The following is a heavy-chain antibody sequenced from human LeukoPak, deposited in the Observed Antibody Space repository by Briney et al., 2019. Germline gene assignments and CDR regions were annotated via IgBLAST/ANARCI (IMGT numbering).Heavy chain of an antibody. CDR3: ARGQVVPAARWFDP. J-gene: IGHJ5*02. Sequence: GGSLRLSCAASGFTFSSYWMSWVRQAPGKGLEWVSYISSSGSTIYYADSVKGRFTISRDNAKNSLYLQMNSLRAEDTAVYYCARGQVVPAARWFDPWGQGTLVTVSS. CDR1: GFTFSSYW. V-gene: IGHV3-48*04. D-gene: IGHD2-2*01. CDR2: ISSSGSTI.